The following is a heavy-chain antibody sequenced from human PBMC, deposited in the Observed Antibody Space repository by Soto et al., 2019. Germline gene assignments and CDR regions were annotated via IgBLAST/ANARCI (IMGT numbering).Heavy chain of an antibody. CDR2: INPSGGST. CDR3: AREGFPMVRGGVGGMDV. J-gene: IGHJ6*02. CDR1: GYTFTSYY. V-gene: IGHV1-46*01. D-gene: IGHD3-10*01. Sequence: GASVKVSCKASGYTFTSYYMHWVRQAPGQGLEWMGIINPSGGSTSYAQKFQGRVTMTRDTSTSTVYMELRSLRSEDTAVYYCAREGFPMVRGGVGGMDVWGQGTTVTVSS.